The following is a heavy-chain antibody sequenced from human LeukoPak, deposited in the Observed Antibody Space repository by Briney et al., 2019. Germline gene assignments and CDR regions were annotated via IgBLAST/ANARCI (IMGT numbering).Heavy chain of an antibody. CDR1: GYNFSNCL. CDR2: IYPGDSDT. J-gene: IGHJ4*02. CDR3: ARHGGGGSGGNSGFDY. V-gene: IGHV5-51*01. D-gene: IGHD4-23*01. Sequence: TGESLKISCEGSGYNFSNCLIGWVRQMPGKGLEWMGIIYPGDSDTRYGPSFQGQVTISADKSISTAYLQWSSLKASDTAMYHCARHGGGGSGGNSGFDYWGQGTLVTVSS.